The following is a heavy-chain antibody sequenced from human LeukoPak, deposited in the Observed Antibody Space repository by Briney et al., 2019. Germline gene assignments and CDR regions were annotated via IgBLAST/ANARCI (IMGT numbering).Heavy chain of an antibody. CDR3: ARVVPAAMLGRGYYFDY. J-gene: IGHJ4*02. Sequence: ASVKVSCKASGYTFTSYYMHWVRQAPGQGLEWMGIINPSGGSTSYAQKFQGRVTMTRDTSKNQFSLKLSSVTAADTAVYYCARVVPAAMLGRGYYFDYWGQGTLVTVSS. D-gene: IGHD2-2*01. CDR2: INPSGGST. CDR1: GYTFTSYY. V-gene: IGHV1-46*01.